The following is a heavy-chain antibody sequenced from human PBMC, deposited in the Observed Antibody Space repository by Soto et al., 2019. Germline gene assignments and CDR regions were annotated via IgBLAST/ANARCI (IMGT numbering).Heavy chain of an antibody. CDR3: ARERVVPAASLSGMDV. D-gene: IGHD2-2*01. V-gene: IGHV4-31*03. CDR1: GGSISSGGYY. Sequence: PSETLSLTCTVSGGSISSGGYYWSWIRQHPGKGLEWIGYIYYSGSTYYNPSLKSRVTISVDTSKNQFSLKLSSVTVADTAVYYCARERVVPAASLSGMDVWGQGTTVTVSS. J-gene: IGHJ6*02. CDR2: IYYSGST.